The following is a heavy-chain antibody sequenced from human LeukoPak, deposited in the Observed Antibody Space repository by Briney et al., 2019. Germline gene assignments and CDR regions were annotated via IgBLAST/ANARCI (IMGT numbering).Heavy chain of an antibody. J-gene: IGHJ6*03. Sequence: PGGSLRLSCAASGFTFSSYSMNWVRQAPGKGLEWVSSISSSSSYIYYADSVKGRFTISRDNAKNSLYLQMNSLRAEDTAVYYCARGGYYGSGSYYRYYYYYMDVWGKGTTVTISS. CDR3: ARGGYYGSGSYYRYYYYYMDV. V-gene: IGHV3-21*01. CDR1: GFTFSSYS. D-gene: IGHD3-10*01. CDR2: ISSSSSYI.